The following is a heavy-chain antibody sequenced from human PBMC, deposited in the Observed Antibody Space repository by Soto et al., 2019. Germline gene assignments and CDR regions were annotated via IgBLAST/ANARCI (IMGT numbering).Heavy chain of an antibody. CDR1: GFTFSSYS. Sequence: PGGSLRLSCAASGFTFSSYSMNWVRQAPGKGLEYISYISSSGTSANYADSVKGRFTISRDNSKNTLYLQMNSLRAEDTAVYYCARDATAGLDYWGQGSLVTGSS. V-gene: IGHV3-48*01. D-gene: IGHD6-13*01. CDR2: ISSSGTSA. J-gene: IGHJ4*02. CDR3: ARDATAGLDY.